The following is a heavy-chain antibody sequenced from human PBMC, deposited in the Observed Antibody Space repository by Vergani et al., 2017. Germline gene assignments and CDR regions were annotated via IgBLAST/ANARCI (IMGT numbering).Heavy chain of an antibody. Sequence: EVQLVESGGGLVQPGGSLRLSCAASGFTFSSYWMSWVRQAPGKGLEWVANITQDGSEKYYVDSVKGRFTISRDNAKNSLYLQMNSLRAEDTAVYYCARGSIVVVPAALDYWGQGTLVTVSS. CDR3: ARGSIVVVPAALDY. D-gene: IGHD2-2*01. V-gene: IGHV3-7*01. CDR1: GFTFSSYW. J-gene: IGHJ4*02. CDR2: ITQDGSEK.